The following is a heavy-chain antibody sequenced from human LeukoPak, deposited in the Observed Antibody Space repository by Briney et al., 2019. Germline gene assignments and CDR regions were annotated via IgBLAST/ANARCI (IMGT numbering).Heavy chain of an antibody. J-gene: IGHJ4*02. CDR1: GYTFSDYY. V-gene: IGHV1-2*02. Sequence: ASVKVSCKASGYTFSDYYIHWVRQAPGQGLEWMGWINPKSGGTSYAQKFQGRVTMTRDTSISAVYMDLSRLTSDDAAVYYCAKLSDHTTGYHPFDYWGQGGLVTVP. CDR2: INPKSGGT. CDR3: AKLSDHTTGYHPFDY. D-gene: IGHD1-26*01.